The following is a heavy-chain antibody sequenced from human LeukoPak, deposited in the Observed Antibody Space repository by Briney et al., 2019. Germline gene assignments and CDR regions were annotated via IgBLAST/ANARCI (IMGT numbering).Heavy chain of an antibody. CDR1: GYTFTSYG. V-gene: IGHV1-18*01. J-gene: IGHJ5*02. D-gene: IGHD1-26*01. CDR2: ISAYNGNT. Sequence: ASVKVSCKASGYTFTSYGISWVRQAPGQGLEWMGWISAYNGNTHYAQKLQGRVTMTTDTSTSTVYMELSSLRSEDTAIYYCAKDNSVGDNAWWFDPWGQGTLVTVSS. CDR3: AKDNSVGDNAWWFDP.